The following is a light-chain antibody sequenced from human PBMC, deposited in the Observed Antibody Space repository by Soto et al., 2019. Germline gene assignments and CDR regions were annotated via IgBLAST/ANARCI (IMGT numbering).Light chain of an antibody. V-gene: IGKV3-11*01. Sequence: EVVLTQSPDTLSLPPGERATLSCRASQSVTNSYLAWFQQKPGQAPRLLIFGAFNRATGIPARFSGSGSGTDFTLTISSLEPEDSAIYYCQQRNIWPPVTFGQGTRLEIK. J-gene: IGKJ5*01. CDR3: QQRNIWPPVT. CDR2: GAF. CDR1: QSVTNSY.